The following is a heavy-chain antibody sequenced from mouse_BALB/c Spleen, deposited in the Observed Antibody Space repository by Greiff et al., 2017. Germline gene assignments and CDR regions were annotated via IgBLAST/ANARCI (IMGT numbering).Heavy chain of an antibody. CDR2: IRNKANGYTT. J-gene: IGHJ1*01. V-gene: IGHV7-3*02. CDR3: ARGYYGGTYFDV. CDR1: GFTFTDYY. Sequence: EVHLVESGGGLVQPGGSLRLSCATSGFTFTDYYMSWVRQPPGKALEWLGFIRNKANGYTTEYSASVKGRFTISRDNSQSILYLQMNTLRAEDSATYYCARGYYGGTYFDVWGAGTTVTVSS. D-gene: IGHD1-1*01.